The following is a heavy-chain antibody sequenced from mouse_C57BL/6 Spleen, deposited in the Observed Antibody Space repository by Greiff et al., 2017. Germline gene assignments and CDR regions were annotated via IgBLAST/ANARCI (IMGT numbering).Heavy chain of an antibody. J-gene: IGHJ2*01. CDR2: FSSGSSTI. Sequence: EVQRVESGGGLVKPGGSLKLSCAASGFTFSDYGMHWVRQAPEKGLEWVAYFSSGSSTINYADTVKGRFTISRDNAKTTLFLQMTVLRSEDTAMYYCARGSSLYYFDYWGQGTTLTVSS. CDR3: ARGSSLYYFDY. CDR1: GFTFSDYG. D-gene: IGHD1-1*01. V-gene: IGHV5-17*01.